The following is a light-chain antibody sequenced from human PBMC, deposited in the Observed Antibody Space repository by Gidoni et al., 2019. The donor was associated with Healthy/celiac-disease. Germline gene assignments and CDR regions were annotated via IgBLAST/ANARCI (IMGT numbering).Light chain of an antibody. Sequence: IQMTQSPSSLSASVGDRVTITCRASQSISNYLNWYQQKPGKAPKLLIYDASSLQSGVPSRFSGSGSGTDFTLTISSLQPEDCETYYCKQSYSTPRTFXXXTKVEIK. CDR3: KQSYSTPRT. V-gene: IGKV1-39*01. CDR1: QSISNY. CDR2: DAS. J-gene: IGKJ1*01.